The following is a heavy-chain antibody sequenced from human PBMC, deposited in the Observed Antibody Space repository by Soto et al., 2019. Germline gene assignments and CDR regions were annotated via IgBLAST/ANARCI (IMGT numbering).Heavy chain of an antibody. D-gene: IGHD3-3*01. V-gene: IGHV4-59*01. Sequence: SETLSLTCTVSGGSISSYYWSWIRQPPGKGLEWIGYIYYSGSTNYNPSLKSRVTISVDTSKNQFSLKLSSVTAADTAVYYCARGNFGVDTDYWGQGTLVTVSS. CDR1: GGSISSYY. CDR3: ARGNFGVDTDY. CDR2: IYYSGST. J-gene: IGHJ4*02.